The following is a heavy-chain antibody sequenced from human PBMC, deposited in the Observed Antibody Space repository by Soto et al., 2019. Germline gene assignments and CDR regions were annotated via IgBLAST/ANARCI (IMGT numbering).Heavy chain of an antibody. CDR2: ISCCGGST. CDR3: AKADGEQWMIPHLDN. J-gene: IGHJ4*02. Sequence: EVQLLESGGGVVQPGGSLRLSCEASGFNFKKFAMGWVRQAPGEGLEWVSAISCCGGSTSYADSVKGRFTLARDDSKNTLSLHLNSLRFEDTARYFCAKADGEQWMIPHLDNWGQGTLVTVS. CDR1: GFNFKKFA. D-gene: IGHD6-19*01. V-gene: IGHV3-23*01.